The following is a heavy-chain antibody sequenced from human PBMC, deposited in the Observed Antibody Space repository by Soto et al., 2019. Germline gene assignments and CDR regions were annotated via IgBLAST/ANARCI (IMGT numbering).Heavy chain of an antibody. Sequence: QVQLVQSGAEMKKPGSSVKVSCKASGGTFNTYAINWVRQAPGQGLEWMGGNIPIFGTTDYAQKFQGRVTIRADESTGTAYMELGSLRYQDTALYYFARVSPSAVGPIYFDYWGQGTLVTVSS. CDR2: NIPIFGTT. D-gene: IGHD6-25*01. J-gene: IGHJ4*02. V-gene: IGHV1-69*01. CDR3: ARVSPSAVGPIYFDY. CDR1: GGTFNTYA.